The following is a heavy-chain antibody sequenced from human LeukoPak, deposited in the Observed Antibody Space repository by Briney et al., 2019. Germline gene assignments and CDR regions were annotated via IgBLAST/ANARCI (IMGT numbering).Heavy chain of an antibody. J-gene: IGHJ5*02. V-gene: IGHV3-48*03. CDR3: ARDGRGVGWFDP. Sequence: GGSLRLSCAASGFTFSSYEMSWVRQAPGKGLEWVSYISSSGRTIYYADSVKGRFTISRDNAKNSLYLQMNSLRAEDTAVYYCARDGRGVGWFDPWGQGTLVTVSS. CDR2: ISSSGRTI. D-gene: IGHD3-10*01. CDR1: GFTFSSYE.